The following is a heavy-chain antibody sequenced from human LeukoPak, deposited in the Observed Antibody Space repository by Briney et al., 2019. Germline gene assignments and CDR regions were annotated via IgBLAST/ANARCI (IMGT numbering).Heavy chain of an antibody. V-gene: IGHV1-2*02. CDR1: GYTFTGYY. CDR2: INPNSGGT. CDR3: ARDTIFGVVGFDP. Sequence: ASVKVSCKASGYTFTGYYMHWVRQAPGQGLEWMGWINPNSGGTNYAQKFQGRATMTRDTSISTAYMELSRLRSDDTAVYYCARDTIFGVVGFDPWGQGTLVTVSS. D-gene: IGHD3-3*01. J-gene: IGHJ5*02.